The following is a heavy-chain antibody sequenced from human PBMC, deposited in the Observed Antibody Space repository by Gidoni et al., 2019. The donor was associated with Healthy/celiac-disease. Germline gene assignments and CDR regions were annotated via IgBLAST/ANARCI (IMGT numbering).Heavy chain of an antibody. J-gene: IGHJ3*02. CDR1: VCSTSSYY. Sequence: QVQLQESGPGLVKPSETLSLTCTVSVCSTSSYYWSWIRQPAGKGLEWIGRIYTSGSTHYNPSLKSRVTMSVDTSKNQFSLKLSSVTAADTAVYYCARAWEDQINDYGDPGAFDIWGQGTMVTVSS. CDR3: ARAWEDQINDYGDPGAFDI. CDR2: IYTSGST. V-gene: IGHV4-4*07. D-gene: IGHD4-17*01.